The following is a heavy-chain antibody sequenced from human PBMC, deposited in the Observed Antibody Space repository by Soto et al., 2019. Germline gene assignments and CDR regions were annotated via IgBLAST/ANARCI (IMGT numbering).Heavy chain of an antibody. V-gene: IGHV3-23*01. Sequence: EVQLLESGGGLVQPGGSLRLSCAASGFTFSNYAMSWVRQAPGKGLEWVSTISGGGDSKYYTDSVKGRFSISRDNSKSTLSLQMNSPRAEDTAVYYCAKTRGCSGGGCYYDDSWCQGTLVTVSS. CDR3: AKTRGCSGGGCYYDDS. CDR1: GFTFSNYA. J-gene: IGHJ4*02. D-gene: IGHD2-15*01. CDR2: ISGGGDSK.